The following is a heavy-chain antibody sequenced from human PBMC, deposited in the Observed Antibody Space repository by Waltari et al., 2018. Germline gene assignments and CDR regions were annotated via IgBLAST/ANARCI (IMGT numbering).Heavy chain of an antibody. CDR1: GYTFTSYD. V-gene: IGHV1-8*03. CDR3: ARDRRSIAAAGKEYFQH. CDR2: MNPNSGNT. Sequence: QVQLVQSGAEVKKPGASVKVSCKASGYTFTSYDINWVRQATGQGLEWMGWMNPNSGNTGYAQKFQGRVTITADEATSTAYMELSSLRSEDTAVYYCARDRRSIAAAGKEYFQHWGQGTLVTVSS. J-gene: IGHJ1*01. D-gene: IGHD6-13*01.